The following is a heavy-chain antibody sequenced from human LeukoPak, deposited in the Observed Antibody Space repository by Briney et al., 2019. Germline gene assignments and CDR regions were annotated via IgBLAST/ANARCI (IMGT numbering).Heavy chain of an antibody. D-gene: IGHD3-22*01. CDR1: GGTFSSYA. CDR3: ARAINRYYYDSSGYYLGY. CDR2: IIPIFGTA. Sequence: GASVNVSCTASGGTFSSYAISWVRQAPGQGLEWMGGIIPIFGTANYAQKFQGRVTITADESTSTAYMELSSLRSEDTAVYYCARAINRYYYDSSGYYLGYWGQGTLVTVSS. J-gene: IGHJ4*02. V-gene: IGHV1-69*13.